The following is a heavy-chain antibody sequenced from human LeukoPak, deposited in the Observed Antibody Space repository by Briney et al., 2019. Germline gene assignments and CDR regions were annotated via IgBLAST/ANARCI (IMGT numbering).Heavy chain of an antibody. J-gene: IGHJ4*02. Sequence: EASVKVSCKASGYTFTGYYMHWVRQAPGQGLEWMGRINPNSGGTNYAQKFQGRVTMTGDTSISTAYMELSRLRSDDTAVYYCARTDGAYGDYGVYWGQGTLVTVSS. V-gene: IGHV1-2*06. CDR3: ARTDGAYGDYGVY. CDR1: GYTFTGYY. D-gene: IGHD4-17*01. CDR2: INPNSGGT.